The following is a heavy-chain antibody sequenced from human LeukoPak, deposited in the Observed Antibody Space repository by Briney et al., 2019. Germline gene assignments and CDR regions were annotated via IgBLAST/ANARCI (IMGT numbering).Heavy chain of an antibody. J-gene: IGHJ2*01. CDR2: INRSGST. CDR3: ARHWGIAQPWYFDL. V-gene: IGHV4-34*01. CDR1: GGSLNNYF. Sequence: PSETLSLTCAIFGGSLNNYFWSWVRQPPGKGLEWIGEINRSGSTNYNPSLKSRVTISVDTSKNQFSLKLSSVTAADTAVYYCARHWGIAQPWYFDLWGRGTLVTVSS. D-gene: IGHD7-27*01.